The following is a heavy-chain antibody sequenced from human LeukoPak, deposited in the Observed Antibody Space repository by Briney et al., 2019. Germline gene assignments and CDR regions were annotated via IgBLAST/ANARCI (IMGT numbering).Heavy chain of an antibody. V-gene: IGHV4-39*07. J-gene: IGHJ4*02. CDR1: GGSIRSSTDY. D-gene: IGHD6-19*01. CDR3: ARSIRGYSSGWYYFDY. Sequence: ASETLSLTCTVSGGSIRSSTDYWGWIRQPPGKELEWIGSIYYSGSTYYNPSLKSRVTISVDTSKNQFSVKLSSVTAADTAVYYCARSIRGYSSGWYYFDYWGQGTLITVSS. CDR2: IYYSGST.